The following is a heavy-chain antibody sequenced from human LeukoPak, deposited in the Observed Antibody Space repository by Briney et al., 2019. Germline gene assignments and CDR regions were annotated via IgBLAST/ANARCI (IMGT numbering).Heavy chain of an antibody. Sequence: GGSLRLSCAASGFTFSDYAIHWVRQAPGKGLEWVAFISDDGNNKHYADSVKGRFTISRDNSKNTLYLQTNSLGPADTAAYYCAREVNLDWLWGTFDYWGQGTLVTVSS. D-gene: IGHD3/OR15-3a*01. V-gene: IGHV3-30*04. CDR3: AREVNLDWLWGTFDY. CDR1: GFTFSDYA. J-gene: IGHJ4*02. CDR2: ISDDGNNK.